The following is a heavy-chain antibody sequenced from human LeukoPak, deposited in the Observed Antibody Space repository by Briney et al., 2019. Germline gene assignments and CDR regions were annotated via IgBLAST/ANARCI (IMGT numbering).Heavy chain of an antibody. D-gene: IGHD2/OR15-2a*01. V-gene: IGHV3-48*02. CDR3: AREISYGFDI. CDR1: GFTFSSYR. Sequence: GGSLRLSCAASGFTFSSYRMNWVRQAPGKGLEWVSYISTSITIIYYADSVKGRFTISRDNAKNSLYLQLNSLRDEDTAVYYCAREISYGFDIWGQGQWSPSLQ. CDR2: ISTSITII. J-gene: IGHJ3*02.